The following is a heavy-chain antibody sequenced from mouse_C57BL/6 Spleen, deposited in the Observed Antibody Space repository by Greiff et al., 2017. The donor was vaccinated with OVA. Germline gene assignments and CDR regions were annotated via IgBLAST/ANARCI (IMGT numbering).Heavy chain of an antibody. CDR3: ARGGYYFYGSSLDD. Sequence: VQLQQPGAELVKPGASVKLSCKASGYTFTSYWMHWVKQRPGQGLEWIGMIHPTSGSTNYNEKFKSKATLTVDKSSSTAYMQLSSLTSEDSAVYYCARGGYYFYGSSLDDWGQGTTLTVSS. CDR2: IHPTSGST. J-gene: IGHJ2*01. D-gene: IGHD1-1*01. CDR1: GYTFTSYW. V-gene: IGHV1-64*01.